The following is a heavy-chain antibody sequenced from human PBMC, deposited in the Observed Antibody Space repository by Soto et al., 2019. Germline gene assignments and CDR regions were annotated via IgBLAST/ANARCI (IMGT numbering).Heavy chain of an antibody. CDR3: ARTPGDCGGDCSPRPFDY. Sequence: GGSLRLSCAASGFTFSDYYMSWIRQAPGKGLEWVSYISSSSSYTNYADSVKGRFTISRDNAKNSLYLQMNSLRAEDTAVYYCARTPGDCGGDCSPRPFDYWGQGTLVTVSS. V-gene: IGHV3-11*06. CDR2: ISSSSSYT. CDR1: GFTFSDYY. D-gene: IGHD2-21*02. J-gene: IGHJ4*02.